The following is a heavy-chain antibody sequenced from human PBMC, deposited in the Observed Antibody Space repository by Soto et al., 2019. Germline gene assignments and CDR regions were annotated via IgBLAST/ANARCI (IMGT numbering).Heavy chain of an antibody. Sequence: GESLKISCKTSGYTFSDYWIAWVRQMPGKGLEWMGIIYPGDSDTRYSPSFPGQVTISADKYISIAYFQWSSLKASDSAIYYCARAPPGRDGYNRFDFWGQGTLVTVSS. CDR2: IYPGDSDT. CDR3: ARAPPGRDGYNRFDF. J-gene: IGHJ4*02. V-gene: IGHV5-51*01. D-gene: IGHD5-12*01. CDR1: GYTFSDYW.